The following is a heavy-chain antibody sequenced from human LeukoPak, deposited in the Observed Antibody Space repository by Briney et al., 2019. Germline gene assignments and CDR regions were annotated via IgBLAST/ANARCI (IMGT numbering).Heavy chain of an antibody. J-gene: IGHJ4*02. CDR2: ISSSSSI. CDR1: GFTFSTYS. D-gene: IGHD3-22*01. Sequence: GGSLRLSCAASGFTFSTYSMNWVRQAPGKGLEWVSYISSSSSIYYADSVKGRFTISRDNAKNSLYLQMNSLRAEDTAVYYCARYYYDSGGYKLVDHWGQGTLVTVSS. CDR3: ARYYYDSGGYKLVDH. V-gene: IGHV3-48*04.